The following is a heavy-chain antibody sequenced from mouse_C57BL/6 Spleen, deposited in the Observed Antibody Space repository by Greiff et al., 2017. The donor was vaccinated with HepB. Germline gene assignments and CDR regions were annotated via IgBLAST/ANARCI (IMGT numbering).Heavy chain of an antibody. J-gene: IGHJ3*01. Sequence: EVQLQQSGPELVKPGASVKISCKASGYTFTDYYMNWVKQSHGKSLEWIGDINPNNGGTSYNQKFKGKATLTVDKSSSTAYMERRSLTSADSAVYYCARAYYSNWAWFAYWGQGTLVTVSA. D-gene: IGHD2-5*01. CDR2: INPNNGGT. CDR1: GYTFTDYY. V-gene: IGHV1-26*01. CDR3: ARAYYSNWAWFAY.